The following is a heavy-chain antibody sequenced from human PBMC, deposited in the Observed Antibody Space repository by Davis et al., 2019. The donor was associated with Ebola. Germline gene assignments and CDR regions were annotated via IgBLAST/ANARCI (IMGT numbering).Heavy chain of an antibody. D-gene: IGHD6-6*01. Sequence: AASVKVSCKASGYTFTGYYMHWVRQAPGQGLEWMGRINPNSGGTNYAQKFQGRVTMTRDTSNSTAYMELSRLRSDDTAVYYCARDTRPRGPYGMDVWGKGTTVTVSS. J-gene: IGHJ6*04. V-gene: IGHV1-2*06. CDR3: ARDTRPRGPYGMDV. CDR2: INPNSGGT. CDR1: GYTFTGYY.